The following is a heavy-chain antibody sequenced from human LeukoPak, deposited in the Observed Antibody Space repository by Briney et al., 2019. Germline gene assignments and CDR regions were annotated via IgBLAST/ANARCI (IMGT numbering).Heavy chain of an antibody. CDR1: GGSISSYY. V-gene: IGHV4-59*01. Sequence: SETLSLTCTVSGGSISSYYWSWIRQPPGKGLEWIGYIYYSGSTNYSPSLKSRVTISVDTSKNQFSLKLSSVTAADTAVYYCARVGYDILTGYYKGGYYFDYWGQGTLVTVSS. J-gene: IGHJ4*02. CDR3: ARVGYDILTGYYKGGYYFDY. CDR2: IYYSGST. D-gene: IGHD3-9*01.